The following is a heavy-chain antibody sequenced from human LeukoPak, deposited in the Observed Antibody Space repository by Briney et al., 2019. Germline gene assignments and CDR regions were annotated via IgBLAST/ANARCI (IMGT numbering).Heavy chain of an antibody. D-gene: IGHD3-10*01. CDR1: EFTFSSYE. CDR2: ISSSSSYI. J-gene: IGHJ6*03. CDR3: ARDTFTMVRDSYYYYMDV. V-gene: IGHV3-21*05. Sequence: GGSLRLSCAASEFTFSSYEMNWVRQAPGKGLEWVSYISSSSSYIYYADSVKGRFTISRDNAKNSLYLQMNRLRAEDTAVYYCARDTFTMVRDSYYYYMDVWGKGTTVTVSS.